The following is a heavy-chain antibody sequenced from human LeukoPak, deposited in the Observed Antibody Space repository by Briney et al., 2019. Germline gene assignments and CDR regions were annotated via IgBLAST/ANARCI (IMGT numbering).Heavy chain of an antibody. CDR1: GYSFTSYW. Sequence: PGESLKISCKGSGYSFTSYWISWVRQMPGKGLEWMGIISPGDSDTRYSPSFQGQVSISADKSISTAYLQWSSVKASDTAMYYCARLRSGWDFDYWGQGSLVTVSS. V-gene: IGHV5-51*01. D-gene: IGHD6-19*01. CDR3: ARLRSGWDFDY. J-gene: IGHJ4*02. CDR2: ISPGDSDT.